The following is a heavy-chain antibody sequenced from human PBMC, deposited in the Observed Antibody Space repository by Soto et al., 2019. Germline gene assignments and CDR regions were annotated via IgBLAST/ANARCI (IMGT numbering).Heavy chain of an antibody. CDR2: INHSGRA. J-gene: IGHJ4*02. CDR3: ARAGEYCSSGSCYGNNFDY. V-gene: IGHV4-34*01. D-gene: IGHD2-15*01. CDR1: GGSFSNYY. Sequence: SETLSLTCAVYGGSFSNYYWSWIRQPPGKGLEWIGEINHSGRAKYNPSLKSRVTISLDTSKNQLSLELSSVTAADTAVYYCARAGEYCSSGSCYGNNFDYWGQGTLVTVSS.